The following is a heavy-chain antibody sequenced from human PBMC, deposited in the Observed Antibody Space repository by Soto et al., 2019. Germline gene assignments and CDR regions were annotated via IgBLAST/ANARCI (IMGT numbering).Heavy chain of an antibody. D-gene: IGHD4-17*01. CDR3: ARTRIDYGGNPYYYYGMDV. CDR2: IIPIFGTA. V-gene: IGHV1-69*13. Sequence: SVKVSCKASGGTFSSYAISWVRQAPGQGLEWMGGIIPIFGTANYAQKFQCRVTITADESTSTAYMELSSLRSEDTAVYYCARTRIDYGGNPYYYYGMDVWGQGTTVTASS. J-gene: IGHJ6*02. CDR1: GGTFSSYA.